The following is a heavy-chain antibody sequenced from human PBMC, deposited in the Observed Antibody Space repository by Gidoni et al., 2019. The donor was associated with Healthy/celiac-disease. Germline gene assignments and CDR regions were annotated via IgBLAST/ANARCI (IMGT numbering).Heavy chain of an antibody. Sequence: QVQLQESGPGLVKPSQTLSLTCTVSGGSITSGGYYWSWIRQHPGKGLEWIGYIYYSGSSYYSPSLRSRVSISLDTSKNQFSLKLSSVTAADTAVYYCARVGWYDSSGQLPYFDYWGQGTLVTVSS. CDR1: GGSITSGGYY. D-gene: IGHD3-22*01. J-gene: IGHJ4*02. CDR2: IYYSGSS. CDR3: ARVGWYDSSGQLPYFDY. V-gene: IGHV4-31*03.